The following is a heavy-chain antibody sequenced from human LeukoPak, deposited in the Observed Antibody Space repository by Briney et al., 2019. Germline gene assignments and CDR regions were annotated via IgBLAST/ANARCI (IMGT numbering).Heavy chain of an antibody. Sequence: PGGALRLSCAASGFTFSSYGMHWVRQAPGKGLEGVAVISYDGSKKYYADSVKGRFTISRDNSKNTLYLQMNSLRAEDTAVYYCAKGPRRIAAAGTKGNWFDPWGQGTLVTVSS. D-gene: IGHD6-13*01. CDR3: AKGPRRIAAAGTKGNWFDP. V-gene: IGHV3-30*18. J-gene: IGHJ5*02. CDR2: ISYDGSKK. CDR1: GFTFSSYG.